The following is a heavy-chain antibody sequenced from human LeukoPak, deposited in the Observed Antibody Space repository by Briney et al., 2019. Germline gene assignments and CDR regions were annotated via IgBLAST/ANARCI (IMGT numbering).Heavy chain of an antibody. Sequence: GGSLRLSCAASGFTFSSYGMHWVRQAPGKGLEWVAVISYDGSNKYYADSVKGRFTISRDNSKNTLYLQMNSLRAEDTAVYYCAKDETTIAVAGTGDAFDISGQGTMVTVFS. CDR2: ISYDGSNK. D-gene: IGHD6-13*01. CDR1: GFTFSSYG. CDR3: AKDETTIAVAGTGDAFDI. V-gene: IGHV3-30*18. J-gene: IGHJ3*02.